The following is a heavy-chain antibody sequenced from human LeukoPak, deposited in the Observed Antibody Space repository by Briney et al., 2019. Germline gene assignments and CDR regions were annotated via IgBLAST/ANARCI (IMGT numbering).Heavy chain of an antibody. CDR1: GFTFSSYA. CDR2: ISGGGGTT. Sequence: PGGSLRLSCAASGFTFSSYAMTWVRQAPGKGLEWVSTISGGGGTTYYTDSVKGRFTISRDNSKNTLYLQMNSLRAEDTAVYFCAKFCGDCTHGLCYCPDSWGQGTLVTVSS. CDR3: AKFCGDCTHGLCYCPDS. D-gene: IGHD2-8*01. J-gene: IGHJ4*02. V-gene: IGHV3-23*01.